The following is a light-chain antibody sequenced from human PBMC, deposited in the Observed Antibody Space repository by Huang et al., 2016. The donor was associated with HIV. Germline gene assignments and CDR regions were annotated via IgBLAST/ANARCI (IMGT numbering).Light chain of an antibody. CDR3: MQALETPIT. V-gene: IGKV2-28*01. Sequence: DIVMTQSPLSLPVTPGEPASISCKSSQSLLHSNGYNYLDWYLQKPGQSPQLLISLGSNRASGVPDRFSGSGSGTDFTLKISRVEAEDVGVYYCMQALETPITFGQGTRLENK. CDR1: QSLLHSNGYNY. J-gene: IGKJ5*01. CDR2: LGS.